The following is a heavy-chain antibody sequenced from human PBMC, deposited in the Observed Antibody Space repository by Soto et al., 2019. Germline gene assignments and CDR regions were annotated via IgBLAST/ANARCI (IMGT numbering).Heavy chain of an antibody. CDR1: GGSISSYY. J-gene: IGHJ6*02. CDR2: IYYSGST. V-gene: IGHV4-59*01. Sequence: SETLSLTCTVSGGSISSYYWSWIRRPPGKGLEWIGYIYYSGSTNYNPSLKSRVTISVDTSKNQFSLKLSSVTAADTAVYYCARASSYYDFWGGYYTGHFCMDVWGQGTTVTVSS. D-gene: IGHD3-3*01. CDR3: ARASSYYDFWGGYYTGHFCMDV.